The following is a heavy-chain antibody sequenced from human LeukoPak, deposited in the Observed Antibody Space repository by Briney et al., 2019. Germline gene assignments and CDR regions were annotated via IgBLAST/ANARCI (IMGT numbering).Heavy chain of an antibody. Sequence: SETLSLTCTVSGGSISNYYWSWIRQPPGKGLEWIGYIYYSGTTSYNPSLKSRVTISLDTSKNQFSLKLSSVTAADTAVYYCARGRYFDWSFDYWGQGTLVTVSS. CDR3: ARGRYFDWSFDY. CDR2: IYYSGTT. V-gene: IGHV4-59*08. D-gene: IGHD3-9*01. J-gene: IGHJ4*02. CDR1: GGSISNYY.